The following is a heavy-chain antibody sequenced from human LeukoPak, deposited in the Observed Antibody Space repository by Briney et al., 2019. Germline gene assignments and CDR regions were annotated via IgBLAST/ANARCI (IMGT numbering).Heavy chain of an antibody. CDR2: ISWNSETL. D-gene: IGHD3-10*01. V-gene: IGHV3-9*01. CDR3: AKGSGITLVRDLDY. J-gene: IGHJ4*02. CDR1: GFTLDDYA. Sequence: GVSLRLSCAASGFTLDDYAMHWVRQPPGKGLEWVSGISWNSETLGYADSVKGRFTISRDNAKNSLYLQMNSLRADDTALYYCAKGSGITLVRDLDYWGQGTLVTVSS.